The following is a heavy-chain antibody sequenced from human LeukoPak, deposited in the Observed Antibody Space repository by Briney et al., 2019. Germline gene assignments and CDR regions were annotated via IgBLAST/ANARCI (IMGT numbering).Heavy chain of an antibody. Sequence: ASVKVSCKASGYTFTSYGISWVRQAPGQGLEWMGWISAYNGNTNYAQKLQGRVTMTTDTSTSTAYMELRSLRSDDTAVYYCARYCSSTSCSYYYGMDVWGKGTTVTVSS. D-gene: IGHD2-2*01. CDR3: ARYCSSTSCSYYYGMDV. CDR1: GYTFTSYG. CDR2: ISAYNGNT. V-gene: IGHV1-18*01. J-gene: IGHJ6*04.